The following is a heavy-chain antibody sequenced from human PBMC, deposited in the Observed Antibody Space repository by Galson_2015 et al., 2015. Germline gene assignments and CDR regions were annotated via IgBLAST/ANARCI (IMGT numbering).Heavy chain of an antibody. CDR3: AKTERVYYYGSGRALYYYYMDV. CDR1: GYSFTNYW. D-gene: IGHD3-10*01. J-gene: IGHJ6*03. Sequence: QSGAEVKKPGESLRISCKTSGYSFTNYWITWVRQMPGKGLEWMGRIDPSDSHTNYSPSFQGHVTMSADKSISTAYLQWSSLQASDTAMYYCAKTERVYYYGSGRALYYYYMDVWGKGTTVTVSS. V-gene: IGHV5-10-1*01. CDR2: IDPSDSHT.